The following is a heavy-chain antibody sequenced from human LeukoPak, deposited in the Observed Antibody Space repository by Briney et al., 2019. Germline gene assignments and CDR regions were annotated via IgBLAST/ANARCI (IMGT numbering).Heavy chain of an antibody. CDR3: ASGYCGGDCYDAFDI. D-gene: IGHD2-21*02. Sequence: GGSLRLSCAASGFTFSSYWMSWVRQAPGKGLEWVANIKQDGSEKYYVDSVKGRFTISRDNAKNSLYLQMNSLRAEDTAVYYCASGYCGGDCYDAFDIWGQGTMVTVSS. CDR1: GFTFSSYW. J-gene: IGHJ3*02. V-gene: IGHV3-7*01. CDR2: IKQDGSEK.